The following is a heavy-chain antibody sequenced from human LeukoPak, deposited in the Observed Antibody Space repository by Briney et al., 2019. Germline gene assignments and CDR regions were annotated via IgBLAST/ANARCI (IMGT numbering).Heavy chain of an antibody. CDR3: ARQWDTYYYDSSGYPAFDI. Sequence: GESLKISCKGSGYSLTSYWIGWVRQMPGKGLEWMGIIYPGDSDTRYSPSFQGQVTISADKSISTAYLQWSSLKASDTAMYYCARQWDTYYYDSSGYPAFDIWGQGTMVTVAA. J-gene: IGHJ3*02. D-gene: IGHD3-22*01. CDR1: GYSLTSYW. CDR2: IYPGDSDT. V-gene: IGHV5-51*01.